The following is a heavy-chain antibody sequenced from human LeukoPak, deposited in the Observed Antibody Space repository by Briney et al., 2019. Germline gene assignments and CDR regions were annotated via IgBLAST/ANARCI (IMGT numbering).Heavy chain of an antibody. J-gene: IGHJ4*02. V-gene: IGHV1-2*02. CDR3: ARGSWVRRHSDY. CDR2: INPNSGGT. D-gene: IGHD5-12*01. CDR1: GYTFTGYY. Sequence: ASVKVSCKASGYTFTGYYMHWVRQAPGQGLEWMGWINPNSGGTNYAQKFQGRVTITRDTSISTAYMELSRLRSDDTAVYYCARGSWVRRHSDYWGQGTLVTVSS.